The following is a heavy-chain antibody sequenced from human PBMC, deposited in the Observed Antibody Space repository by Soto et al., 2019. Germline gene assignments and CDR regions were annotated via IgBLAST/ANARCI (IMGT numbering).Heavy chain of an antibody. CDR1: GFTFSSYG. J-gene: IGHJ4*02. Sequence: QVQLVESGGDVVQPGRSLRLSCAASGFTFSSYGMHWVRQAPGKGLEWVAVISYDGSVKYYADSVKGRFTISRDNYKNTLYLQMRSLIAEDTAVYYCAGEVASGYWGQGTLVTVSS. CDR3: AGEVASGY. CDR2: ISYDGSVK. V-gene: IGHV3-30*03. D-gene: IGHD2-21*01.